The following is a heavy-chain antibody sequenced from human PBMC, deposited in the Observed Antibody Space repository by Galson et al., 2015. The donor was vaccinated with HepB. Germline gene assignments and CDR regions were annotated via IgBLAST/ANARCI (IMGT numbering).Heavy chain of an antibody. CDR2: VSGGNGNT. V-gene: IGHV1-3*01. D-gene: IGHD5-24*01. J-gene: IGHJ4*02. CDR3: ARGGQWPQFYYFDY. Sequence: SVKVSCKASGYSFTVYNIHWVRQAPGHSLEWMGRVSGGNGNTKLSQKFQDRITLTRDTSATTAYMELSSLESEDTAVYYCARGGQWPQFYYFDYWGRGTLVTVSS. CDR1: GYSFTVYN.